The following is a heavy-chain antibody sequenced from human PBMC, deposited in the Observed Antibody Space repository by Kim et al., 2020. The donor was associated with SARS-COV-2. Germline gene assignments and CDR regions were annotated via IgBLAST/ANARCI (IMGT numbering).Heavy chain of an antibody. V-gene: IGHV1-69*13. Sequence: SVKVSCKASGGTFSSYAISWVRQAPGQGLEWMGGIIPIFGTANYAQKFQGRVTITADESTSTAYMELSSLRSEDTAVYYCARVHHNYDSSGYLDYWGQGTLVTVSS. D-gene: IGHD3-22*01. CDR2: IIPIFGTA. CDR3: ARVHHNYDSSGYLDY. CDR1: GGTFSSYA. J-gene: IGHJ4*02.